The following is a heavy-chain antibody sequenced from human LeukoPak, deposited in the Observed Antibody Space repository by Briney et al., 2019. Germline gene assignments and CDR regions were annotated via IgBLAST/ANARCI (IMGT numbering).Heavy chain of an antibody. CDR1: GFPFSSNS. CDR2: ITSSSRYI. Sequence: PGGSLRLSCVASGFPFSSNSMSSVRQARGKGLERVSSITSSSRYIYYADSVKGRFTISRDNANNSLYLQMSSLRTDDTAVYYCARVPRGGDRFDPWGQGTLVTVSS. V-gene: IGHV3-21*04. J-gene: IGHJ5*02. CDR3: ARVPRGGDRFDP. D-gene: IGHD3-16*01.